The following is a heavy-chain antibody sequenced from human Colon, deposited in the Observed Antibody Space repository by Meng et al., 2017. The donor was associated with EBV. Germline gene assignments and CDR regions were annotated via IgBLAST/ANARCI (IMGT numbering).Heavy chain of an antibody. Sequence: LLESGSGLVKPSKPLALTCVGFGDPTSNGGYSWSWIRKPLGKGLEWIGYIYHSGSTKYNPSLKSRVIISIATSKNQFSLNLSSVTAADTAEYYCARDTSTWGNKGLDHWGQGILVTVSS. J-gene: IGHJ4*02. D-gene: IGHD7-27*01. CDR1: GDPTSNGGYS. V-gene: IGHV4-30-2*01. CDR3: ARDTSTWGNKGLDH. CDR2: IYHSGST.